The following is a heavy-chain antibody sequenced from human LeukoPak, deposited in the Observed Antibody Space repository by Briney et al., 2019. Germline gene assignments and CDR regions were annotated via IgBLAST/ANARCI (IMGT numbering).Heavy chain of an antibody. Sequence: GGSLRLSCAASGFTFSNAWMSWVRQAPGKGLEWVGRIKSKTEGGTTDYAAPVKGRFTISRDDSKNTLYLQMNSLKTEDTAVYYCTTDDYGDYGSLSPDYWGQGTLVTVSS. CDR3: TTDDYGDYGSLSPDY. J-gene: IGHJ4*02. V-gene: IGHV3-15*01. CDR2: IKSKTEGGTT. D-gene: IGHD4-17*01. CDR1: GFTFSNAW.